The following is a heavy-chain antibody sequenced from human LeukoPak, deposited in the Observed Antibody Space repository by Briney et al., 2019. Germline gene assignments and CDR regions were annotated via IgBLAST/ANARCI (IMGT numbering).Heavy chain of an antibody. J-gene: IGHJ5*02. CDR2: ISGSGGST. CDR1: GFTFSSYA. V-gene: IGHV3-23*01. CDR3: AKDGSITTFGVVTWFDP. D-gene: IGHD3-3*01. Sequence: GGSLRLSCAASGFTFSSYAMSWVRQAPGKGLEWVSAISGSGGSTYYADSVKGRFTISRDNSKNTLYLQMNSLRAEDTAVYYCAKDGSITTFGVVTWFDPWGQGTLVTVSS.